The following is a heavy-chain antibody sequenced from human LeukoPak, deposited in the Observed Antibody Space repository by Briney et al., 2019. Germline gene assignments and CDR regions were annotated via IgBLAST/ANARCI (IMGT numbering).Heavy chain of an antibody. CDR3: ARERGLDY. J-gene: IGHJ4*02. CDR1: GFTFSSYA. CDR2: ISYDGSNK. V-gene: IGHV3-30-3*01. Sequence: GGSLRLSCAASGFTFSSYAMHWVRQAPGKRLEWVAVISYDGSNKYYADSVKGRFTISRDNSKNTLYLQMNSLRAEDTAVYYCARERGLDYWGQGTLVTVSS.